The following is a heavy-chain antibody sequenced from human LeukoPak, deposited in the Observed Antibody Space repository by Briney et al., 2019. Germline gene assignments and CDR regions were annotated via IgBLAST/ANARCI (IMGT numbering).Heavy chain of an antibody. V-gene: IGHV4-59*01. CDR1: GGSISSYY. D-gene: IGHD5-18*01. CDR2: IYYSGST. CDR3: ARDGYSYGTSPTCWYFDL. Sequence: SETLSLTCTVSGGSISSYYWSWIRQPPGKGLEWIGYIYYSGSTNYNPSLKSRVTISVDTSKNQFSLKLSSVTAADTAVYYCARDGYSYGTSPTCWYFDLWGRGTLVTVSS. J-gene: IGHJ2*01.